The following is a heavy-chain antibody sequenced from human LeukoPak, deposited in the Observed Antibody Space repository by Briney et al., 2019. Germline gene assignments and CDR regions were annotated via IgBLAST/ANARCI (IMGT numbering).Heavy chain of an antibody. J-gene: IGHJ4*02. CDR1: GFTFSSYS. Sequence: PGGSLRLSCAASGFTFSSYSMNWVRQPPGKGLEWVSSISSSSTYIYYADSVKGRFTISRDNAKNSLYLQMNSLRAEDTAVYYCASRGWTGYYEQIDYWGQGTLVTVSS. CDR2: ISSSSTYI. V-gene: IGHV3-21*01. D-gene: IGHD3/OR15-3a*01. CDR3: ASRGWTGYYEQIDY.